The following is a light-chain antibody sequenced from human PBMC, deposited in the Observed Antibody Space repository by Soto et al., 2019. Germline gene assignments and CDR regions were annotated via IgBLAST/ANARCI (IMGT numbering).Light chain of an antibody. Sequence: QSVQRHPRSVCGSPGQSVTISCTGTSSDVGAYDYVSWCQHHPVKAPTVTIYDVSKRPSGVPDRFSGSNSYNTASLTISGLQPEDEADQDGSSFVGPYTSFFGTGSKVTVL. V-gene: IGLV2-11*01. CDR2: DVS. CDR3: SSFVGPYTSF. J-gene: IGLJ1*01. CDR1: SSDVGAYDY.